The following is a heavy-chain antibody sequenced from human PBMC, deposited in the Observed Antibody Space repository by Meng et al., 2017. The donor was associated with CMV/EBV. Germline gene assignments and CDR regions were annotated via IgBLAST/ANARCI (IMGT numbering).Heavy chain of an antibody. CDR1: GFTFDDYA. V-gene: IGHV3-9*01. J-gene: IGHJ4*02. CDR3: AKDHDFWSGYSYYFDC. Sequence: SLKISCAASGFTFDDYAMHWVRQAPGKGLEWVSGISWNSGSIGYADSVKGRFTISRDNAKNSLYLQMNSLRAEDTALYYCAKDHDFWSGYSYYFDCWGQGTLVTVSS. CDR2: ISWNSGSI. D-gene: IGHD3-3*01.